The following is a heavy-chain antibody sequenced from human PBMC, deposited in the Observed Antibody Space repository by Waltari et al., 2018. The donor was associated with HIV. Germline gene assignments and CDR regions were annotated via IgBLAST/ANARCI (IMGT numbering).Heavy chain of an antibody. V-gene: IGHV3-74*01. Sequence: VQLVESGGGSIKTGGSLRLSCAGSGFRVSNHCMALVRPGPGKGLVWVARINSDGSTRNYADAVKGRFVISRDNSRNTVYLQLNSVKVEDTAVYFCARASHYIEFSTFDGDYYFDLWGRGTRVAVSS. D-gene: IGHD3-9*01. CDR1: GFRVSNHC. CDR3: ARASHYIEFSTFDGDYYFDL. CDR2: INSDGSTR. J-gene: IGHJ4*02.